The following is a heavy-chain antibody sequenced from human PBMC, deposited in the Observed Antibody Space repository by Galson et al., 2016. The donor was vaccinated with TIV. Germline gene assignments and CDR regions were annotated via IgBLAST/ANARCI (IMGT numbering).Heavy chain of an antibody. J-gene: IGHJ2*01. CDR1: GDIFINYP. CDR3: ARGGGTYCQTYWYFNL. CDR2: IMPIFDKP. V-gene: IGHV1-69*05. D-gene: IGHD2-21*02. Sequence: SVKVSCKASGDIFINYPISWVRQAPGQGLEWMGGIMPIFDKPTYAQKFQGRVTITTDKSTSTTYMVLSSLRSEDTAVYYCARGGGTYCQTYWYFNLWGRGTLVTASS.